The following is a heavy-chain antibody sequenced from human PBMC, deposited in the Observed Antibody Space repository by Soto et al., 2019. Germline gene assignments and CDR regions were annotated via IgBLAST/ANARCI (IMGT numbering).Heavy chain of an antibody. CDR3: ARVPSYDSSGYYGMDV. Sequence: ASVKVSCKASGYTFAGYYMRWVRQAPGQGLEWMGWINPNSGGTNYAQKFQGWVTMTRDTSISTAYMELSRLRSDDTAVYYCARVPSYDSSGYYGMDVRGQGTTVTVSS. D-gene: IGHD3-22*01. V-gene: IGHV1-2*04. J-gene: IGHJ6*02. CDR1: GYTFAGYY. CDR2: INPNSGGT.